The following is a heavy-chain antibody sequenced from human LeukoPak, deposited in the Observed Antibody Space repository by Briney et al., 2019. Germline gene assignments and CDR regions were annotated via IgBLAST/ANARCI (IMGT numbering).Heavy chain of an antibody. CDR1: GGSISSYY. J-gene: IGHJ5*02. Sequence: TPSETLSLTCTVSGGSISSYYWSWIRQPPAKGLEWIGYIYYSGSTNYNPSLKSRVTISVDTSKNQFSLKLSSVTAADTAVYYCARASLTRNWFDPWGQGTLVTVSS. V-gene: IGHV4-59*01. CDR2: IYYSGST. CDR3: ARASLTRNWFDP.